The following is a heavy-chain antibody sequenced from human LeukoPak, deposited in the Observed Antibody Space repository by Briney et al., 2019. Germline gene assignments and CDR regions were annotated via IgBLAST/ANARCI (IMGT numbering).Heavy chain of an antibody. CDR2: INPSGGNT. Sequence: ASVKVSCKVSGYTLTELSMHWVRQAPGQGLEWMGIINPSGGNTNYAQKFQGRVTITADKSTSTAYMELSSLRSEDTAVYYCARGISRLWFGELLSRGFWFDPWGQGTLVTVSS. CDR3: ARGISRLWFGELLSRGFWFDP. J-gene: IGHJ5*02. D-gene: IGHD3-10*01. CDR1: GYTLTELS. V-gene: IGHV1-46*01.